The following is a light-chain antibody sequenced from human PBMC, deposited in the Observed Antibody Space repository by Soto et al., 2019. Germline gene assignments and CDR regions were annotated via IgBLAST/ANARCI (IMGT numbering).Light chain of an antibody. CDR3: QHWNNYLWT. Sequence: DIQMTQSPSTLSASVGDRVTITCRASQTINDWLAWYQQKPGKAPKLLIYKTSSLESGVPSRSSGSGSGTEFTLTISGLQPEDFATYHCQHWNNYLWTFGQGTKVEIK. V-gene: IGKV1-5*03. J-gene: IGKJ1*01. CDR1: QTINDW. CDR2: KTS.